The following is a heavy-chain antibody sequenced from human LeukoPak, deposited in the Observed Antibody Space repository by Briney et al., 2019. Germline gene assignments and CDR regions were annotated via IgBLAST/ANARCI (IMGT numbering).Heavy chain of an antibody. Sequence: PSETLSLTCTVYGGSFTDYFWTWIRQSPGKGLEWIGEINHSGSTNYNPSLKSRVTISVDTSKNQFSLKLSSVTAADTAVYYCARDSNYGGSLDYWGQGTLVTVSS. CDR3: ARDSNYGGSLDY. CDR1: GGSFTDYF. D-gene: IGHD4-11*01. CDR2: INHSGST. V-gene: IGHV4-34*01. J-gene: IGHJ4*02.